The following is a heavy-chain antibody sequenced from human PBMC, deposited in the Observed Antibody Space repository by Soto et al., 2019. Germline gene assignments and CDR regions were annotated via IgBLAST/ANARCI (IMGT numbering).Heavy chain of an antibody. D-gene: IGHD3-9*01. CDR1: GYSISSGYY. V-gene: IGHV4-38-2*02. CDR2: IYHSGST. Sequence: SETLSLTCTVSGYSISSGYYWGWIRQPPGKGLEWIGSIYHSGSTYYNPSLKSRVTISVDTSKNQFSLKLSSVTAADTAVYYCARVHYDILTGYYRGDYYYYGMDVWGQGTTVTVSS. CDR3: ARVHYDILTGYYRGDYYYYGMDV. J-gene: IGHJ6*02.